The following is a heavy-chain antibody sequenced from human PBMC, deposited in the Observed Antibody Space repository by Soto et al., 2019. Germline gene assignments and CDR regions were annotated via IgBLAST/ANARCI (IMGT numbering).Heavy chain of an antibody. CDR1: GGSFSGYY. D-gene: IGHD2-2*01. J-gene: IGHJ6*02. V-gene: IGHV4-34*01. CDR2: INHSGTT. Sequence: SETLSLTCAVYGGSFSGYYWSWIRQPPGKGLEWIGEINHSGTTNYNPSLKSRVTISVDTSKNQLSLKLSSVTAADRAVYYCARDRGYQVIPGTSHYYGTDVWGQGTTVTVSS. CDR3: ARDRGYQVIPGTSHYYGTDV.